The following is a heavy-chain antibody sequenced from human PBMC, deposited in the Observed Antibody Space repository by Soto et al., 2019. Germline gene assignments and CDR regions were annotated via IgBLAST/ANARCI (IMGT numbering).Heavy chain of an antibody. CDR1: GFTFSNHA. Sequence: EVQLLESGGALVQPGGSLRLSCAASGFTFSNHAMNWVRQAPGKGLEWVSTISDSGSTYYADSVKGRFTISRDNSKNTLDLQMNGLRAEDTAVYYCARDPGGHYCTSTSCLYFFDHWGQGTLVSVSS. J-gene: IGHJ4*02. CDR3: ARDPGGHYCTSTSCLYFFDH. D-gene: IGHD2-2*01. CDR2: ISDSGST. V-gene: IGHV3-23*01.